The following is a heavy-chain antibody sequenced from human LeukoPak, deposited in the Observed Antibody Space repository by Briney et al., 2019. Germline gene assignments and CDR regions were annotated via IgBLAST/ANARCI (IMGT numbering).Heavy chain of an antibody. CDR1: GGSFSGYY. J-gene: IGHJ4*02. V-gene: IGHV4-34*01. Sequence: SETLSLTCAVYGGSFSGYYWSWIRQPPGKGLEWIGEINHSGSTNYNPSLKSRVTISVDTSKNQFSLKLSSVTAADTAVYYCARQRSGKGSDYWGQGTPVTVSS. CDR2: INHSGST. D-gene: IGHD6-25*01. CDR3: ARQRSGKGSDY.